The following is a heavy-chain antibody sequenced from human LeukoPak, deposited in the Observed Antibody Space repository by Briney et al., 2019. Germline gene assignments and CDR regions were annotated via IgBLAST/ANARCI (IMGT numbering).Heavy chain of an antibody. J-gene: IGHJ4*02. D-gene: IGHD4-11*01. CDR1: GYSFTSYW. CDR3: ARRRYSNYGVYFDY. V-gene: IGHV5-51*01. CDR2: IYPGDSDT. Sequence: GESLKISCKGSGYSFTSYWIGWVRQMLGKGLGWMGIIYPGDSDTRYSPSFQGQVTISADKSISTAYLQCSSLKASDTTMYYCARRRYSNYGVYFDYWGQGTLVTVSS.